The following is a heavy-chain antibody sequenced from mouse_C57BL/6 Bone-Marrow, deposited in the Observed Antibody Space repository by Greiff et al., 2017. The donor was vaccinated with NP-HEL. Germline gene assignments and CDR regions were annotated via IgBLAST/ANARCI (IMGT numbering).Heavy chain of an antibody. J-gene: IGHJ4*01. CDR1: GFTFSDYY. CDR3: ARQVTTDYYAMDY. CDR2: ISNGGGST. D-gene: IGHD2-3*01. V-gene: IGHV5-12*01. Sequence: EVQRVESGGGLVQPGGSLKLSCAASGFTFSDYYMYWVRQTPEKRLEWVAYISNGGGSTYYPDTVKGRFTISRDNAKNTLYLQMSRLKSEDTAMYYCARQVTTDYYAMDYWGQGTSVTVSS.